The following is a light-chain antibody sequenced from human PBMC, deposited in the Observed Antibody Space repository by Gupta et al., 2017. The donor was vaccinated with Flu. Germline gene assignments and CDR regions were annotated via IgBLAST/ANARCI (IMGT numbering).Light chain of an antibody. CDR2: DAS. V-gene: IGKV3-15*01. Sequence: EIVMTQSPATLSVSPGERATLSCRASQSVTNSLAWYQQRPGQAPRLIIYDASKRATGIPARFSGSGSGTEFTLTISSRQSEDFAVYSCQQYDNSAPLTFGQGTKLEIK. CDR1: QSVTNS. J-gene: IGKJ2*01. CDR3: QQYDNSAPLT.